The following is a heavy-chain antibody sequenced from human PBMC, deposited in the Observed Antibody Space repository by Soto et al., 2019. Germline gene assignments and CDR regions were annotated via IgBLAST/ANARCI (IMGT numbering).Heavy chain of an antibody. CDR1: GFAFNTHW. CDR2: INQDESAK. V-gene: IGHV3-7*05. Sequence: EVQLVESGGGLVQPGGSLRLSCTTSGFAFNTHWMSWVHQAPGKGLEWVANINQDESAKYYVDSVEGRFTVSRDNAKTSVSLQMNSLRAEDTAVYYCARGEHSTSSYYYYYGLDVWGQGTTVIVSS. CDR3: ARGEHSTSSYYYYYGLDV. J-gene: IGHJ6*02. D-gene: IGHD1-26*01.